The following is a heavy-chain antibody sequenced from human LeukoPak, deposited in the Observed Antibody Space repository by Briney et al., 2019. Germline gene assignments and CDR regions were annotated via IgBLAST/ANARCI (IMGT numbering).Heavy chain of an antibody. CDR3: ARGYCSGGSCFHFDY. CDR2: IRYDGSNK. D-gene: IGHD2-15*01. J-gene: IGHJ4*02. Sequence: GGSLRLSGAASGFTFRSYAMHWVRQAPGKGLEGVAFIRYDGSNKYYAYSVKGRFTISRDNSKNTLYLQMNSLRAEDTPVYYCARGYCSGGSCFHFDYWGQGALLTVSS. CDR1: GFTFRSYA. V-gene: IGHV3-30*02.